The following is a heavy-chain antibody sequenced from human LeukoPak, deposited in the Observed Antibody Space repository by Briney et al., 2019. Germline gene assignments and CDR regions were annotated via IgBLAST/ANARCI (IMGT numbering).Heavy chain of an antibody. J-gene: IGHJ4*02. Sequence: GESLKISCKGSGYSFTSYWIGWVRQMPGKGLEWMGIIYPGDSDTRYSPSFQGQVTISADKSISTAYLQWSSLKASDTAMYYCAGLRDGIAAAGNLDYWGQGTLVTVSS. CDR1: GYSFTSYW. CDR2: IYPGDSDT. CDR3: AGLRDGIAAAGNLDY. D-gene: IGHD6-13*01. V-gene: IGHV5-51*01.